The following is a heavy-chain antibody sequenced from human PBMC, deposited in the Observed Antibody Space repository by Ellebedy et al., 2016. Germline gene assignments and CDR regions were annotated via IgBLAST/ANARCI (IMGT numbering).Heavy chain of an antibody. J-gene: IGHJ4*01. CDR3: ARNTGDH. D-gene: IGHD2-21*01. V-gene: IGHV3-7*01. Sequence: GESLKISXAASGFTFSTYWMTWVRQAPGKGLEWVANIKQDGSEKNYVDSVKDRFTISRDNAKNSLYLQMNNVRAEDTAVYYCARNTGDHWGQGTLVTVSS. CDR1: GFTFSTYW. CDR2: IKQDGSEK.